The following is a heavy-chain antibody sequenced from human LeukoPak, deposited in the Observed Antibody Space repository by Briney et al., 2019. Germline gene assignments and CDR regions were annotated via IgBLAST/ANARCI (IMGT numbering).Heavy chain of an antibody. J-gene: IGHJ5*02. V-gene: IGHV3-21*01. CDR1: GFTFSSYS. D-gene: IGHD3-3*01. CDR3: ARIPYYDFWSGSVLDP. CDR2: ISSSSSYI. Sequence: GGSLRLSCAASGFTFSSYSMNWVRQAPGKGLEWVSFISSSSSYIYYADSVKGRFTISRDNAKNSLYLQMNSLRAEDTAVYYCARIPYYDFWSGSVLDPWGQGTLVTVSS.